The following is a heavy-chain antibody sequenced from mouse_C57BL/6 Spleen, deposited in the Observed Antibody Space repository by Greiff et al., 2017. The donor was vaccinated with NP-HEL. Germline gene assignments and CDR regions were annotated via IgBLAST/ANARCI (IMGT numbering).Heavy chain of an antibody. CDR2: INPYNGGT. J-gene: IGHJ1*03. CDR3: ARKGVNGTIYYGNFWYFDV. D-gene: IGHD2-1*01. CDR1: GYTFTDYY. Sequence: VQLQQSGPVLVKPGASVKMSCKASGYTFTDYYMNWVKQSHGKSLEWIGVINPYNGGTSYNQKFKGKATLTVDKSSSTAYMELNSLTSEDSAVYYCARKGVNGTIYYGNFWYFDVWGTGTTVTVSS. V-gene: IGHV1-19*01.